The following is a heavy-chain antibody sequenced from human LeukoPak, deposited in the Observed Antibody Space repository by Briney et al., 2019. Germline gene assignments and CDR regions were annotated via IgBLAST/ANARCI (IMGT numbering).Heavy chain of an antibody. CDR3: ATGDGSGSLYFDY. CDR2: MNPNSGNT. Sequence: GASVKVSCKASGYIFISNDINWVRQATEQGPEWMGWMNPNSGNTGYAQKFQGRVTLTRNTSISTAYMELSSLRSEDTAVYYCATGDGSGSLYFDYWGQGTLVTVSS. J-gene: IGHJ4*02. V-gene: IGHV1-8*01. CDR1: GYIFISND. D-gene: IGHD1-26*01.